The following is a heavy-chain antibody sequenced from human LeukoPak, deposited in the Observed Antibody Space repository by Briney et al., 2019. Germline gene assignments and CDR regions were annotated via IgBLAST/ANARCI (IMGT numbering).Heavy chain of an antibody. D-gene: IGHD3-22*01. CDR2: IYTSGST. V-gene: IGHV4-61*02. CDR1: GDSISSGFYY. J-gene: IGHJ4*02. CDR3: ARENPYYDSSGTNFDY. Sequence: SETLSLTCTVSGDSISSGFYYWSWIRQPAGKGLEWIGRIYTSGSTNYNPSLKRRVTISVDSSKSQFSLKLSSVTAADTAVYYCARENPYYDSSGTNFDYWGQGTLVTVSS.